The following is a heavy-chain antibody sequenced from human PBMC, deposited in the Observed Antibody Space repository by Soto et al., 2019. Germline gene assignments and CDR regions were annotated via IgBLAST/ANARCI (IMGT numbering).Heavy chain of an antibody. V-gene: IGHV1-18*04. D-gene: IGHD6-6*01. J-gene: IGHJ5*02. CDR3: ARVIVSSSREWFDP. CDR1: FYPFPSCG. CDR2: IIAYNCNT. Sequence: TVQVYCKASFYPFPSCGISWLRQAPGQGLEWIGWIIAYNCNTNYTQKLQGRVTMTTDTSTSTAYMELRSLRSDDTAVYYCARVIVSSSREWFDPWGQGTLVTVSS.